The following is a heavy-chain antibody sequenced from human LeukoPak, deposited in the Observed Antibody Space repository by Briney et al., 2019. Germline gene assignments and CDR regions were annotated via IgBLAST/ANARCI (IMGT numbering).Heavy chain of an antibody. J-gene: IGHJ4*02. CDR2: IYHSGST. V-gene: IGHV4-38-2*01. D-gene: IGHD3-16*01. CDR3: AAGEDY. Sequence: SETLSLTCAVSGYSISSGYYWGWIRQPPGKGLEWIGSIYHSGSTNYNPSLKSRVTISVDTSKNQFSLKLTSVTAADTAVYYCAAGEDYWGQGTLVTVSS. CDR1: GYSISSGYY.